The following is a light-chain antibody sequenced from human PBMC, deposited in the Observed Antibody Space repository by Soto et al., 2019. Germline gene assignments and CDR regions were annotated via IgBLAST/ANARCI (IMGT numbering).Light chain of an antibody. CDR3: QQYNNWPPGT. CDR1: QSVSNN. Sequence: EIVLTQSPGTLSLSPGERATLSCRASQSVSNNLAWYQQKPGQSPRLLIYAASTRATGIPARFSGSGSGAEFTLTISNLQSEDFAIYYCQQYNNWPPGTFGQGTKVEVK. J-gene: IGKJ1*01. CDR2: AAS. V-gene: IGKV3-15*01.